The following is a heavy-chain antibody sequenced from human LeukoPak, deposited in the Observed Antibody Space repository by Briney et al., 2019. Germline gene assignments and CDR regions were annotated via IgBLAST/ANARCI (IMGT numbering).Heavy chain of an antibody. J-gene: IGHJ4*02. V-gene: IGHV1-8*01. D-gene: IGHD5-12*01. CDR1: GYTFTSNYD. Sequence: ASVKVSCKASGYTFTSNYDIHWVRQATGQGLEWMGWMNPNSGNTGYAQKFQGRVAITRDTSTTTAYMELSGLRSEDTAVYYCARGRSTGYPYYFEYWGQGTLVTVSS. CDR3: ARGRSTGYPYYFEY. CDR2: MNPNSGNT.